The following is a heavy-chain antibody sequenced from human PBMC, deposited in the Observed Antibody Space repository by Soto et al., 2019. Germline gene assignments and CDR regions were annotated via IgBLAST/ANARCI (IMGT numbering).Heavy chain of an antibody. CDR1: GYTFTSDD. CDR3: ARGVAAAGTDWFDP. CDR2: MNPYSGDT. Sequence: QVQLVQSGAEVKKPGASVKVSCKASGYTFTSDDINWVRQATGQGLEWMGWMNPYSGDTGYARKFQGRVTMTRDTSISTAYMELSSLSSEATAVYYCARGVAAAGTDWFDPWGQGTLVTVSS. V-gene: IGHV1-8*01. J-gene: IGHJ5*02. D-gene: IGHD6-13*01.